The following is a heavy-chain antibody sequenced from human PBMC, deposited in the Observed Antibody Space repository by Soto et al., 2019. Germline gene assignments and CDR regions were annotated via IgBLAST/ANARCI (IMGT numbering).Heavy chain of an antibody. CDR1: GGSMRRSSYY. V-gene: IGHV4-39*01. J-gene: IGHJ4*02. CDR2: IPYSGMT. CDR3: ATYSYLLDTSGDHDV. D-gene: IGHD6-19*01. Sequence: PSGTLSLTCTVSGGSMRRSSYYCGWIRQTPGTGLWWIASIPYSGMTYYRHTLKGRVAISLDRSQKQFSLRLHSMTAADTALYYCATYSYLLDTSGDHDVWGQVLQVTVS.